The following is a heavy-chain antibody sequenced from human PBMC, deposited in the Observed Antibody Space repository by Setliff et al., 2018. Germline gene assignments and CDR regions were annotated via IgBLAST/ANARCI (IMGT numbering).Heavy chain of an antibody. CDR1: GGSISSPNW. CDR2: IYHSGTT. J-gene: IGHJ4*02. Sequence: SETLSLTCAVSGGSISSPNWWNWVRQPPGKGLEWIGEIYHSGTTNYNPSLKSRVTMSVDKSRNQFSLDLTSVTAADAAVYYCARGRNVPARLFDTWGRGVRVTVSS. CDR3: ARGRNVPARLFDT. V-gene: IGHV4-4*02. D-gene: IGHD2-2*01.